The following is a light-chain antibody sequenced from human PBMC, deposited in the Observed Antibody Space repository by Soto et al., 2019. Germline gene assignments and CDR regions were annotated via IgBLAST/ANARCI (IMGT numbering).Light chain of an antibody. CDR1: QNVSTY. J-gene: IGKJ3*01. Sequence: EIVLTQSPATLSLSPGERVTLSCRASQNVSTYLAWYQQKPGQAPRLLIYDASDRATGIPARFSGSGSGTAFTLTISSPEPEDSAVYYCQQRPNWLTFGPGTKVDIK. CDR3: QQRPNWLT. CDR2: DAS. V-gene: IGKV3-11*01.